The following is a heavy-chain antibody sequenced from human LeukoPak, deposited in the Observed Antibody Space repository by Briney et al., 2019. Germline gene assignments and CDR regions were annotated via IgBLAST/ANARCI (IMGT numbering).Heavy chain of an antibody. V-gene: IGHV3-23*01. Sequence: PGGSLRLSCAASGFTFSSYGMHWVRQAPGKGLEWVSAISGSGGSTYYADSVKGRFTISRDNSKNTLYLQMNSLRAEDTAVYYCAKDVDSSLADFDYWGQGTLVTVSS. J-gene: IGHJ4*02. CDR1: GFTFSSYG. CDR3: AKDVDSSLADFDY. CDR2: ISGSGGST. D-gene: IGHD6-19*01.